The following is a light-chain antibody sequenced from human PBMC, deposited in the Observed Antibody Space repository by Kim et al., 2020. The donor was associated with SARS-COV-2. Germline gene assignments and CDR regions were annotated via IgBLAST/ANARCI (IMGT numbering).Light chain of an antibody. Sequence: GQSVTLSCTGTRSDVGGYDYVSWYQQHPGQAPRLLIYDITKRPSGVPDRFSGSRSGNTASLAISGLQAEDEADYYCCSYAGSFTFVFGTGTKVTVL. CDR3: CSYAGSFTFV. CDR1: RSDVGGYDY. CDR2: DIT. V-gene: IGLV2-11*03. J-gene: IGLJ1*01.